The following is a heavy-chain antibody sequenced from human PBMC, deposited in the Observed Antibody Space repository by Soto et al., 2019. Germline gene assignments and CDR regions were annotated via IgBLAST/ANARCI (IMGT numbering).Heavy chain of an antibody. CDR3: ARGLDYYDSSGYYVGY. D-gene: IGHD3-22*01. V-gene: IGHV1-69*13. CDR2: IIPIFGTA. Sequence: SVKVSCKASGGTSSSYAISWVRQAPGQGLEWMGGIIPIFGTANYAQKFQGRVTITADESTSTAYMELSSLRSEDTAVYYCARGLDYYDSSGYYVGYWGQGTLVTVSS. CDR1: GGTSSSYA. J-gene: IGHJ4*02.